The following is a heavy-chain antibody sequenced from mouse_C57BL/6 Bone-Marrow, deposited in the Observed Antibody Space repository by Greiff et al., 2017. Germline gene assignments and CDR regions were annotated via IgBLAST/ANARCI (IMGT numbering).Heavy chain of an antibody. CDR3: TTFPLITTVVATDYFDY. J-gene: IGHJ2*01. V-gene: IGHV14-4*01. D-gene: IGHD1-1*01. CDR1: GFNIKEDY. Sequence: VQLQQSGAELVRPGASVKLSCTASGFNIKEDYMHWVKQRPEQGLEWIGWIDPENGDTEYASKFQGKATITADTSSNTAYLQLSSLTSEDTAVYYCTTFPLITTVVATDYFDYWGQGTTLTVSS. CDR2: IDPENGDT.